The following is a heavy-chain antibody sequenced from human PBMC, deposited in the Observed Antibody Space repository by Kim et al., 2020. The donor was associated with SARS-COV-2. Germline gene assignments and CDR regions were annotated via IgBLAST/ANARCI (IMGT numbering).Heavy chain of an antibody. CDR3: AGRQQLGQAGFDY. Sequence: TPSLTSRVTLPVDTSKNRFSLKLSSVTGADTAVYYCAGRQQLGQAGFDYWGQGTLVTVSS. V-gene: IGHV4-31*02. D-gene: IGHD6-13*01. J-gene: IGHJ4*02.